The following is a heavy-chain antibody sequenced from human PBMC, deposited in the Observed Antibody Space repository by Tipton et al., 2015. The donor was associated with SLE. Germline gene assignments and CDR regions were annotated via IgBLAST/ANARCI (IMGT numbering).Heavy chain of an antibody. CDR1: GGSISSGSYY. V-gene: IGHV4-61*02. J-gene: IGHJ3*02. CDR3: ARGGDDAFDI. D-gene: IGHD7-27*01. Sequence: TLSLTCTVSGGSISSGSYYWSWIRQPAGKGLEWIGRIYTSGSTNYNPSLKSRVTISVDTSKNQFSLKLSSVTAADTAVYYCARGGDDAFDIWGQGTMVTVSS. CDR2: IYTSGST.